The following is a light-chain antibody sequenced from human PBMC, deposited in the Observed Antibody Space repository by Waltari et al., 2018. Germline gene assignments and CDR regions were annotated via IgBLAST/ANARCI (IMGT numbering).Light chain of an antibody. J-gene: IGLJ2*01. CDR2: GNS. CDR3: QSYDSSLSGSL. CDR1: SSNLGAGYD. V-gene: IGLV1-40*01. Sequence: QSVLTQPPSVSGAPGQRVTISCTGSSSNLGAGYDVQWYQQLPGTAPKLVIYGNSNRPSGVPDRFSGSKSGTSASLAITGLQAEDEADYYCQSYDSSLSGSLFGGGTKLTVL.